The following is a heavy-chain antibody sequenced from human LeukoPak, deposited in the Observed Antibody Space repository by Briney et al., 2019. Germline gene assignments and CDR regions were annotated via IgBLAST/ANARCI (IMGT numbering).Heavy chain of an antibody. CDR2: INHSGST. J-gene: IGHJ5*02. V-gene: IGHV4-34*01. Sequence: SETLSLTCAVYGGPFSGYYWSWIRQPPGKGLEWIGEINHSGSTNYNPSLKSRVTISVDTSKNQFSLKLSSVTAADTAVYYCARGASVVNWFDPWGQGTLVTVSS. CDR1: GGPFSGYY. D-gene: IGHD2-15*01. CDR3: ARGASVVNWFDP.